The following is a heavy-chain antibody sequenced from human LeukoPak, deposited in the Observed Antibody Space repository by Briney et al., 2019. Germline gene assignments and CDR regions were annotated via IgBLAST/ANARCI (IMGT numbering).Heavy chain of an antibody. V-gene: IGHV3-30*04. CDR3: AREPRGHYDILTGYPKGGMDV. CDR1: GFTFSSYA. J-gene: IGHJ6*02. D-gene: IGHD3-9*01. Sequence: PGGSLRLSCAASGFTFSSYAMHWVRQAPGKGLEWVAVISYDGSNKYYADSVKGRFTISRDNAKNSLYLQMNSLRAEDTAVYYCAREPRGHYDILTGYPKGGMDVWGQGTTVTVSS. CDR2: ISYDGSNK.